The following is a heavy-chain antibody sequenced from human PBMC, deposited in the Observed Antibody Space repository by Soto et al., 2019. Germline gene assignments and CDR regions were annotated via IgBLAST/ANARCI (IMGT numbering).Heavy chain of an antibody. CDR1: GYSVSSSDYY. CDR2: IHHYGST. V-gene: IGHV4-61*08. CDR3: ARLRCSSTSCYRAPANWFDP. Sequence: ASETLSLTCSVSGYSVSSSDYYWSWIRQPPGKGLEWIGYIHHYGSTNSNPSLESRVTISLDTSKNQFSLKLSSVTAADTAVYYCARLRCSSTSCYRAPANWFDPWGQGTLVTVSS. D-gene: IGHD2-2*01. J-gene: IGHJ5*02.